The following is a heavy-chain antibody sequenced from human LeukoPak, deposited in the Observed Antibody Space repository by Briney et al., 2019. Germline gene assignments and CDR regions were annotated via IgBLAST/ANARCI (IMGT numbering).Heavy chain of an antibody. CDR2: MNPNSGNT. V-gene: IGHV1-8*01. CDR3: AREDCSSTSCHGGFDY. J-gene: IGHJ4*02. CDR1: GYTFTSYD. Sequence: ASVKVSCKASGYTFTSYDINWVRQATGQGLEWMGWMNPNSGNTGYAQKFQGRVTMTRNTSISTAYMELSSLRSEDTAVYYCAREDCSSTSCHGGFDYWGQGTLVTVSS. D-gene: IGHD2-2*01.